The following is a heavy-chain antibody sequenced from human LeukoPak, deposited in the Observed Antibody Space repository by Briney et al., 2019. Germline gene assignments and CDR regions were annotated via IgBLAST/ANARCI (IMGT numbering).Heavy chain of an antibody. CDR2: ISGSGDST. CDR3: ARDPYSGAYGDTYYYFMDV. V-gene: IGHV3-23*01. CDR1: GFTFRSYG. J-gene: IGHJ6*03. Sequence: GGSLRLSCAASGFTFRSYGMTWVRQAPGKGLEWVSAISGSGDSTYYADSVKGRFTISRDNSRNSLYLQMNSLTAEDTAVYYCARDPYSGAYGDTYYYFMDVWGKGTTVTISS. D-gene: IGHD1-26*01.